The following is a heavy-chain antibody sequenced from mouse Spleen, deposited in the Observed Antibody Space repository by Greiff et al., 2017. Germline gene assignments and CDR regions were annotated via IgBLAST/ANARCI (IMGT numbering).Heavy chain of an antibody. V-gene: IGHV2-5-1*01. Sequence: QVQLQQSGPSLVQPSQSLSITRTVSGFSLTSYGVHWVRQSPGKGLEWLGVIWRGGSTDYNAAFMSRLSITKDNSKSQVFFKMNSLQADDTAIYYCAKNVYYGNYDAMDYWGQGTSVTVSS. CDR2: IWRGGST. D-gene: IGHD2-1*01. CDR3: AKNVYYGNYDAMDY. J-gene: IGHJ4*01. CDR1: GFSLTSYG.